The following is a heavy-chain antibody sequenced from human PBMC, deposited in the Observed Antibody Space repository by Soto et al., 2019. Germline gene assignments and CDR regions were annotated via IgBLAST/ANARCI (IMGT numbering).Heavy chain of an antibody. J-gene: IGHJ5*02. Sequence: PGESLKISWKGSGYSFTSFWIGWVRQMPGKGLEWMGIIYPGDSDTRYSPSFQGQVTISADKSISTAYLQWSSLKASDTAMYYCVRAPASITVTLEENWFDPWGQGTLVTVSS. D-gene: IGHD4-17*01. CDR3: VRAPASITVTLEENWFDP. CDR2: IYPGDSDT. CDR1: GYSFTSFW. V-gene: IGHV5-51*01.